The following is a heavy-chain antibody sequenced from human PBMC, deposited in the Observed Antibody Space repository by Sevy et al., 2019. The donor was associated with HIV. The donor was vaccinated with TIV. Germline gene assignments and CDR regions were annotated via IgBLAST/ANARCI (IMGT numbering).Heavy chain of an antibody. Sequence: GGSLRLSCAASGFTFDDYAMHWVRQAPGKGLEWVSGISWNNGRIGYADSVKGRFTISRDNAKNSLYLQMNSLRAEDTAFYSCAKDLWTQVSGSSFDYWGQGTLVTVSS. CDR2: ISWNNGRI. CDR3: AKDLWTQVSGSSFDY. CDR1: GFTFDDYA. V-gene: IGHV3-9*01. J-gene: IGHJ4*02. D-gene: IGHD3-10*01.